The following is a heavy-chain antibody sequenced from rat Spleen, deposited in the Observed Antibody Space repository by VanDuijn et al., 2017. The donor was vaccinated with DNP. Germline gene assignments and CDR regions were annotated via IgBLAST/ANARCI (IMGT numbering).Heavy chain of an antibody. CDR3: TRGDILRSFDY. J-gene: IGHJ2*01. CDR1: AYSITTNY. D-gene: IGHD1-6*01. Sequence: EVQLQESGPGLVKPSQSLSLTCSVTAYSITTNYWGWIRKFPGNKMEWIGHKNYSGSTNYNPSLKSRISITRDTSKNQFFLHLNSVTTDDTATYYCTRGDILRSFDYWGQGVMVTVSS. CDR2: KNYSGST. V-gene: IGHV3-1*01.